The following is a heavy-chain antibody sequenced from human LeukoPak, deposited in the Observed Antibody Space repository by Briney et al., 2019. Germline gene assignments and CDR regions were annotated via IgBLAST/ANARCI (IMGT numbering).Heavy chain of an antibody. CDR2: INPNSGDT. J-gene: IGHJ2*01. CDR1: GYTFTGHY. Sequence: ASVKVSCKASGYTFTGHYMHWVRQAPGQGPEWMGWINPNSGDTNYAQKFQGRVTLTRDASTGTAYMEVNRLTYDDTAIYYCARDVYTSGWRYFDLWGHGTLVTVSS. D-gene: IGHD6-19*01. CDR3: ARDVYTSGWRYFDL. V-gene: IGHV1-2*02.